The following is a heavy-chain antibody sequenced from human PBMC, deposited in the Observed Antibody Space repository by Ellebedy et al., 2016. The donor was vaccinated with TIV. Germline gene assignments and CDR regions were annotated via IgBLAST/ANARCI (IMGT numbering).Heavy chain of an antibody. CDR2: IIPNFGTA. J-gene: IGHJ5*02. CDR3: ASLGWDSSGSGVYWFDP. Sequence: ASVKVSCKASGYTFTGYYMHWVRQAPGQGLEWMGGIIPNFGTANYAQKFQGRVTITADESTSTAYMELSSLRSEDTAVYYCASLGWDSSGSGVYWFDPWGQGTLVTVSS. CDR1: GYTFTGYY. V-gene: IGHV1-69*13. D-gene: IGHD3-22*01.